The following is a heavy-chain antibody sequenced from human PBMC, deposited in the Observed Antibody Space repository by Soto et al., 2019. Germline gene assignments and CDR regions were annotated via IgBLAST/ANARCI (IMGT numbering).Heavy chain of an antibody. CDR3: AKVFGNDSAFDY. V-gene: IGHV3-30*18. Sequence: QVHLVESGGGVVQPGRSLRLSCAASGFSFSTYGMHWVRQAPGKGLEWVAFISNDGSNKYYADSVKGRVTISRDNSKNTLYMEMNSLRAEDTAVYYCAKVFGNDSAFDYWGQGTLVTVSS. D-gene: IGHD1-1*01. CDR2: ISNDGSNK. J-gene: IGHJ4*02. CDR1: GFSFSTYG.